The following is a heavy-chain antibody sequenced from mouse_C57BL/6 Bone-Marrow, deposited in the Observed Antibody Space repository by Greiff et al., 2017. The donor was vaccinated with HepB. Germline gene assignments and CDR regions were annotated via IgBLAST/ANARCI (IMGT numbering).Heavy chain of an antibody. Sequence: VQLKQSGAELVRPGASVKLSCTASGFNIKDDYMHWVKQRPEQGLEWIGWIDPENGDTEYASKFQGKATITADTSSNTAYLQLSRLTSEDTAVYYCTTFDGYFDYWGQGTTLTVSS. D-gene: IGHD2-3*01. CDR3: TTFDGYFDY. CDR2: IDPENGDT. J-gene: IGHJ2*01. V-gene: IGHV14-4*01. CDR1: GFNIKDDY.